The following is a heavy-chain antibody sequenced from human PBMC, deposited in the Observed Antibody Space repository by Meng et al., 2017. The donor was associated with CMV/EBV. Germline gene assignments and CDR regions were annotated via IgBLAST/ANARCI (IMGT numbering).Heavy chain of an antibody. Sequence: SETLSFTCTVSGGSISSYYWSWIRQPPGKGLEWIGHIYYNGSINYNPSLKSRVTMSVDTSKNQFSLKLSSVAAADTAVYYCASQYSGTYYREFDYWGQGTLVTVSS. CDR2: IYYNGSI. V-gene: IGHV4-59*01. J-gene: IGHJ4*02. CDR1: GGSISSYY. D-gene: IGHD1-26*01. CDR3: ASQYSGTYYREFDY.